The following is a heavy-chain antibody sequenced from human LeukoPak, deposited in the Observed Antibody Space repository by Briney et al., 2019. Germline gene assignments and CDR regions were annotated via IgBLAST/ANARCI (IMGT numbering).Heavy chain of an antibody. CDR1: GESFSDFY. V-gene: IGHV4-34*01. CDR2: ISHSGST. Sequence: PSETLSLTCAVYGESFSDFYWSWIRQPPGKGLEWIGEISHSGSTNYNPSLKSRVTISVDTSKSQFSLRLSSVTAADTAVYYCAMTRWSLDYWGQGTLVTVSS. CDR3: AMTRWSLDY. J-gene: IGHJ4*02. D-gene: IGHD6-13*01.